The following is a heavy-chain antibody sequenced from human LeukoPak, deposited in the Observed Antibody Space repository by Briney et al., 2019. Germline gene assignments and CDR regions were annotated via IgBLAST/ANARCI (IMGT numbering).Heavy chain of an antibody. J-gene: IGHJ5*02. CDR2: IYWNDDK. CDR1: GFSLSTSGGG. V-gene: IGHV2-5*01. CDR3: AHMFYYDRSGYYIVNWFDP. Sequence: SGPTLLKPTQTLTLTFTFSGFSLSTSGGGGGWIRQPPGKALEWLSLIYWNDDKRYIPSQKSRLNITKDTAKNQGVLTMTNMDPVDTATYYCAHMFYYDRSGYYIVNWFDPWGQGTLVTVSS. D-gene: IGHD3-22*01.